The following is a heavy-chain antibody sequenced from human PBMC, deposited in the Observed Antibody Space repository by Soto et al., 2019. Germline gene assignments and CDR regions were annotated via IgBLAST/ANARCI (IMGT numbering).Heavy chain of an antibody. Sequence: EVQLVASGGGLVKPGGSLRLSCAASGFTFSSYSMNWVRQAPGTGLEWVSSISSSSSYIYYADSVKGRFTMSRDNAKNSLYLPMNSLRAEDTAVYYWATGEYYYDSSGYYYCWGQGTLGTVSS. CDR3: ATGEYYYDSSGYYYC. V-gene: IGHV3-21*01. D-gene: IGHD3-22*01. CDR2: ISSSSSYI. CDR1: GFTFSSYS. J-gene: IGHJ4*02.